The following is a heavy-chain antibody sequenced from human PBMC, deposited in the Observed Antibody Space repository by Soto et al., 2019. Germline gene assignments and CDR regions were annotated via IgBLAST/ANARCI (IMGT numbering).Heavy chain of an antibody. CDR1: GGSISNSSYY. CDR2: IYYSGST. V-gene: IGHV4-39*01. Sequence: PSETLSLTCTVSGGSISNSSYYWGWIRQPPGKGLEWIGSIYYSGSTYYNPSLKSRVTISVDTSKNQFSLKLSSVTAADTAVYYGARIILTGYHVRDWGQGTLVTVSS. J-gene: IGHJ4*02. D-gene: IGHD3-9*01. CDR3: ARIILTGYHVRD.